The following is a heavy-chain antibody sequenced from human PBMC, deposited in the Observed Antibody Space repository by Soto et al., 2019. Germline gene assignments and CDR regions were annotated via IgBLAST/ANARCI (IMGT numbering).Heavy chain of an antibody. Sequence: PGGSLRLSCAASGFGFSTHALSWVRQAPGKGLEWLSSITNTGITTHYADSVKGQFTISRENSRNTLHLQMNNLRVDDTAAYYCAKGFDYGDTKHIDHWGQGTLVPVSS. CDR2: ITNTGITT. CDR1: GFGFSTHA. J-gene: IGHJ4*02. V-gene: IGHV3-23*01. CDR3: AKGFDYGDTKHIDH. D-gene: IGHD4-17*01.